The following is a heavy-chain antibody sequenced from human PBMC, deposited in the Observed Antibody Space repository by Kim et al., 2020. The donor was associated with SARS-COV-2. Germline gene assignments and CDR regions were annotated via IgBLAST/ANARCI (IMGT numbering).Heavy chain of an antibody. D-gene: IGHD4-4*01. CDR3: ARLTIPSRLGPGP. J-gene: IGHJ5*02. Sequence: YAQKFQGRVTMTRDTSTSTVYMELSSLRSEDTAVYYCARLTIPSRLGPGPWGQGTLVTVSS. V-gene: IGHV1-46*01.